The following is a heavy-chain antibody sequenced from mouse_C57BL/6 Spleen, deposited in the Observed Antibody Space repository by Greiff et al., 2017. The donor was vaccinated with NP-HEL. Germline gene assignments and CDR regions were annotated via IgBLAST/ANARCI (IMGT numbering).Heavy chain of an antibody. Sequence: VQLQQSDAELVKPGASVKISCKASGYTFTDHTIHWMKQRPEQGLEWIGNIYPSDGSTKYNEKFKGKATLTADKSSSTAYMQLSSLTSEDSAVYSCARYAGTNFDYWGQGTTLTVSS. CDR2: IYPSDGST. CDR1: GYTFTDHT. V-gene: IGHV1-78*01. D-gene: IGHD4-1*01. J-gene: IGHJ2*01. CDR3: ARYAGTNFDY.